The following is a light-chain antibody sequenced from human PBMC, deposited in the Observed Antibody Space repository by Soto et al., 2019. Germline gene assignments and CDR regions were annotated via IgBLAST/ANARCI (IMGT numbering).Light chain of an antibody. V-gene: IGKV1-5*03. Sequence: DIQMTQSPSTLSASVGDRVTITCRASQSIKNWLAWYQQKPGKAPKLLIHKASSLESGVPSRFSGSGSGTEFTLSITSLQPDDFATYYCQQYNSYSGTFGQGTKVDIK. J-gene: IGKJ1*01. CDR2: KAS. CDR1: QSIKNW. CDR3: QQYNSYSGT.